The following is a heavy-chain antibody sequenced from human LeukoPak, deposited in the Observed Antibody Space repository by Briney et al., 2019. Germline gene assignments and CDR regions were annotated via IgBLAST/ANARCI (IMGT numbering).Heavy chain of an antibody. V-gene: IGHV1-18*04. Sequence: GASVKVSCKASGYTFIGYYIHWVRQAPGQGLEWMGWISGYDGNTNYAQKLRGRVTMTTDTSTSTAYMDLRSLRSDDTALYYCARTVTTSSYYFDYWGQGTLVTVSS. CDR3: ARTVTTSSYYFDY. D-gene: IGHD4-17*01. CDR2: ISGYDGNT. J-gene: IGHJ4*02. CDR1: GYTFIGYY.